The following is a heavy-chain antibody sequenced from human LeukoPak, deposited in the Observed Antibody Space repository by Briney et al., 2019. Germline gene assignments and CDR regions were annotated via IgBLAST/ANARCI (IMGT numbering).Heavy chain of an antibody. J-gene: IGHJ4*02. CDR2: INPNSGGT. Sequence: ASVKVSCKASGYTFTGYYMHWVRQAPGQGLEWMGWINPNSGGTNYAQRFQGRVTITADESTTTAYMEVSSLRSEDTAVYYCARGEVPPHYFDSWGQGTLVTVSS. CDR1: GYTFTGYY. V-gene: IGHV1-2*02. CDR3: ARGEVPPHYFDS.